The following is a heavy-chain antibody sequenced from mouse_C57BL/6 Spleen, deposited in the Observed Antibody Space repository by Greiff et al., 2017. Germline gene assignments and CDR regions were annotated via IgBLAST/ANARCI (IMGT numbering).Heavy chain of an antibody. J-gene: IGHJ2*01. CDR1: GFTFSDYG. D-gene: IGHD1-1*01. Sequence: EVQGVESGGGLVKPGGSLKLSCAASGFTFSDYGMDWVRQAPGKGLEWVAYISSGSSTIYYADTVKGRFTISRDNAKNTLFLQMTRLRSEDTAMYYCARPTNGYWGQGTTLTVSS. CDR3: ARPTNGY. CDR2: ISSGSSTI. V-gene: IGHV5-17*01.